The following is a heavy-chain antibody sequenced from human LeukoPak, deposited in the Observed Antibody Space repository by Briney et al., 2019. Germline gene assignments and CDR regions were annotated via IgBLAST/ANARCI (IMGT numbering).Heavy chain of an antibody. Sequence: SETLSLTCTVSGGSISSYYWSWIRQPPGKRLEWIGYIYYSGSTNYNPSLKSRVTISVDTSKNQFSLKLSSVTAADTAVYYCARGGYGVPSYWGQGTLVTVSS. V-gene: IGHV4-59*01. CDR1: GGSISSYY. CDR3: ARGGYGVPSY. J-gene: IGHJ4*02. CDR2: IYYSGST. D-gene: IGHD4-17*01.